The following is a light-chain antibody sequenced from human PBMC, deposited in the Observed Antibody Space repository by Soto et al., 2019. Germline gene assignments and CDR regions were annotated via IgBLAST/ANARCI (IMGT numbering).Light chain of an antibody. CDR3: QQYGSSPLYT. V-gene: IGKV3-20*01. J-gene: IGKJ2*01. CDR1: QSVSSSY. Sequence: EIVLTQSPGTLSLSPGERATLSCRASQSVSSSYLAWYQQKPGQAPRLLIYGASRRATGIPDRFSGSGSGTDFPLTIRRLEPEDFAVYYCQQYGSSPLYTFGQGTKLEIK. CDR2: GAS.